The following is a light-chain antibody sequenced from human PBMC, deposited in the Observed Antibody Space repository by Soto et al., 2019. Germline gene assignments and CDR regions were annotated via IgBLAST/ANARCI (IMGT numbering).Light chain of an antibody. CDR1: SSDVGGYNY. Sequence: QSALTQPPSASGSPGQSVTISCTGTSSDVGGYNYVSWYQQHPGKAPKLMIYQVSKRPSGVPDRFSGSKSGNTASLPVSGLQAEHEADYYSTSSAGRNHGVLFGGGTKVTVL. CDR2: QVS. CDR3: TSSAGRNHGVL. J-gene: IGLJ2*01. V-gene: IGLV2-8*01.